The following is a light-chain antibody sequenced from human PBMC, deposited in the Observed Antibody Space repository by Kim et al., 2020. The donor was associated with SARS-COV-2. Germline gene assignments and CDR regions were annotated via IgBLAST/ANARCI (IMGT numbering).Light chain of an antibody. CDR3: NSRDSSGNHLWV. Sequence: LGQTVRITCQGDSLRSYYASWDQQKPGQAPVLVIYSKNNRPSGIPDRFSGSSSGNTASLTITGAQAEDEADYYCNSRDSSGNHLWVFGGGTQLTVL. CDR2: SKN. V-gene: IGLV3-19*01. J-gene: IGLJ3*02. CDR1: SLRSYY.